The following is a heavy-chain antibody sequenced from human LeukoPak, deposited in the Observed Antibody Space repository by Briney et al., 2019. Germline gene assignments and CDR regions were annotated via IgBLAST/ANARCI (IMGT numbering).Heavy chain of an antibody. CDR3: ARYFDY. CDR2: ITSSSSTI. CDR1: GFTFSIYE. Sequence: GGSLRLSCAASGFTFSIYEMIWVRQAPGKGLEWVSYITSSSSTIYYADSVKGRFTTSRDNAKNSLFLQMNSLRADDTAVYYCARYFDYWGQGTLVTVSS. V-gene: IGHV3-48*03. J-gene: IGHJ4*02.